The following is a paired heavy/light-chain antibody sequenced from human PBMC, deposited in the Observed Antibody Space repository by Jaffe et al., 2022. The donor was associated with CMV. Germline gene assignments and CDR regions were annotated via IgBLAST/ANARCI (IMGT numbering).Heavy chain of an antibody. V-gene: IGHV1-18*01. CDR2: ISVYNDNT. J-gene: IGHJ5*02. CDR1: GYSFSTYV. CDR3: ARLYGDSEGDWFDP. D-gene: IGHD4-17*01. Sequence: QVQLVQSGAEVKKPGASVKVSCKASGYSFSTYVLSWVRQAPGQGLEWMGWISVYNDNTIYAQRFQGRVTMTTDTSTRTAYMELRSLRSDDTAVYYCARLYGDSEGDWFDPWGQGTLVTVSS.
Light chain of an antibody. V-gene: IGLV1-51*01. CDR3: GTWDSSLSAWV. J-gene: IGLJ3*02. CDR2: DNN. CDR1: SSNIGNNY. Sequence: QSVLTQPPSVSAAPGQKVTISCSGSSSNIGNNYVSWYQQLPGTAPKVLIYDNNKRPSGIPDRFSGSKSGTSATLDITGLQTGDEADYYCGTWDSSLSAWVFGGGTKLTVL.